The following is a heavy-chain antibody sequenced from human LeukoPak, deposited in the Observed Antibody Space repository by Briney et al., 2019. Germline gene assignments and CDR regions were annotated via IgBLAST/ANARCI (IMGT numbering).Heavy chain of an antibody. V-gene: IGHV4-34*01. CDR3: ARDNPTSNYGVGTWGWFDP. CDR1: GGSFSGYY. Sequence: SETQSLTCAVYGGSFSGYYWSWIRQPPGKGLEWIGEINHSGSTNYNPSLKSRVTISVDTSKNQFSLKLSSVTAADTAVYYCARDNPTSNYGVGTWGWFDPWGQGTLVTVSS. D-gene: IGHD4-11*01. J-gene: IGHJ5*02. CDR2: INHSGST.